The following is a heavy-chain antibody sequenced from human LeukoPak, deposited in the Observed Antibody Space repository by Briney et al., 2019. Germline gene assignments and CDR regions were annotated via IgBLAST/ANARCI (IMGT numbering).Heavy chain of an antibody. Sequence: SETLSLTCAVYGGSFSGYYWSWIRQPPGKGLEWIGEINHSGSTNYNPSLKSRVTISVDTSKNQFSLKLSSVTAADTAVYYCARGYSSSWYEILDYWGQGTLVTVSS. V-gene: IGHV4-34*01. J-gene: IGHJ4*02. CDR2: INHSGST. CDR3: ARGYSSSWYEILDY. CDR1: GGSFSGYY. D-gene: IGHD6-13*01.